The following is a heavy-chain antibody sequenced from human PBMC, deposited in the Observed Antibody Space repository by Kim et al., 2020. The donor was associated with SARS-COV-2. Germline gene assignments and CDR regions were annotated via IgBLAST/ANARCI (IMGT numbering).Heavy chain of an antibody. D-gene: IGHD3-3*01. CDR1: GYTFTSYG. CDR2: ISAYNGNT. J-gene: IGHJ5*02. V-gene: IGHV1-18*01. CDR3: TRVFVRDNGFWGGGASWFDP. Sequence: ASVKVSCKASGYTFTSYGISWVRQAPGQGLEWMGWISAYNGNTNYAQKLQGRVTMTTDTSTSTAYMELRSLRSDDTAVYYCTRVFVRDNGFWGGGASWFDPWGQGTLVAVSS.